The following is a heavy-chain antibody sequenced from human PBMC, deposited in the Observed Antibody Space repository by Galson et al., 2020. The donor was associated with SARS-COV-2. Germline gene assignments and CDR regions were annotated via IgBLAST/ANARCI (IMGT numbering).Heavy chain of an antibody. J-gene: IGHJ4*02. Sequence: GGSLRLSCAASGFTLSSYAMSWVRQAPRKGLEWVSSISARSGTTYYGDSVKGRFTISRDISKNTVYLQMNSLRAEDTAIYYCAKDLYDHVWGSYRYGAFALWGQGTLVTVSS. D-gene: IGHD3-16*02. CDR3: AKDLYDHVWGSYRYGAFAL. CDR2: ISARSGTT. CDR1: GFTLSSYA. V-gene: IGHV3-23*01.